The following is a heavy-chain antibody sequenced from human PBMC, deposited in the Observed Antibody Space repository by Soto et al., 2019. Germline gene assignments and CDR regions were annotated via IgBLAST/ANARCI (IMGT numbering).Heavy chain of an antibody. Sequence: SETLSLTCTVSGGSISSSSYYWGWIRQPPGKGLEWIGSIYYSGSIYYNPSLKSRVTISVDTSKNQFSLKLSSVTAADTAVYYCARQREGYCSSTSCPLGDYYYGMDVWGQGTTVTVSS. J-gene: IGHJ6*02. CDR2: IYYSGSI. CDR3: ARQREGYCSSTSCPLGDYYYGMDV. CDR1: GGSISSSSYY. V-gene: IGHV4-39*01. D-gene: IGHD2-2*01.